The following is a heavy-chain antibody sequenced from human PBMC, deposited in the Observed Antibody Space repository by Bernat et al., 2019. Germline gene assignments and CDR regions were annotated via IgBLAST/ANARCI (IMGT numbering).Heavy chain of an antibody. CDR2: IIPIFGTA. V-gene: IGHV1-69*06. Sequence: QVQLVQSGAEVKKPGSSVKVSCKASGGTFSSYAISWVRQAPGQGLEWMGGIIPIFGTANYAQKFQGRVTITADKSTSTAYMELSSLRSEDTAVYYCAGGRRGAVTTRPSYYYYYGMDVWGQGTTVTVSS. J-gene: IGHJ6*02. CDR3: AGGRRGAVTTRPSYYYYYGMDV. CDR1: GGTFSSYA. D-gene: IGHD4-17*01.